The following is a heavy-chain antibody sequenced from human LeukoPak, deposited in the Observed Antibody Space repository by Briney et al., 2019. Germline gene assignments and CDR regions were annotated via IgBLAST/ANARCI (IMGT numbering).Heavy chain of an antibody. CDR3: ARVRLRQDAAFDI. J-gene: IGHJ3*02. CDR1: GGTFSSYA. CDR2: IIPILGIA. V-gene: IGHV1-69*04. Sequence: ASVKVSCKASGGTFSSYAISWVRQAPGQGLEWMGRIIPILGIANYAQKFQGRVTITADKSTSTAYMELSSLRSEDTAVYYCARVRLRQDAAFDIWGQGTMVTVSS. D-gene: IGHD4-17*01.